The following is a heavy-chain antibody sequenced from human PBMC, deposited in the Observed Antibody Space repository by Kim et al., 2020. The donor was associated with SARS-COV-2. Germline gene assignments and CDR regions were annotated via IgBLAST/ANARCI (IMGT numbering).Heavy chain of an antibody. Sequence: PSVKVSCKASGGTFSSYAISWVRQAPGQGLEWMGGIIPIFGTANYAQKFQGRVTITADESTSTAYMELSSLRSEDTAVYYCAREGAPRYQPIYGMDVWGQGTTVTVSS. D-gene: IGHD2-2*01. CDR1: GGTFSSYA. J-gene: IGHJ6*02. CDR2: IIPIFGTA. CDR3: AREGAPRYQPIYGMDV. V-gene: IGHV1-69*13.